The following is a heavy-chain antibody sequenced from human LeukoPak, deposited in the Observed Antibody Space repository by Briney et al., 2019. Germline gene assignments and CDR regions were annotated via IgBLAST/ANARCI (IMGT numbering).Heavy chain of an antibody. CDR2: ISGSGGST. V-gene: IGHV3-23*01. CDR1: GFTFITYA. D-gene: IGHD2-2*01. Sequence: GGSLRLSCAASGFTFITYAMSWVRQAPGKGLEWVSAISGSGGSTYYADSVKGRFTISRDNSKNTLYLQMNSLRAEDTAVYYCAKDSCSSTSCYGGDAFDIWGQGTMVTVSS. CDR3: AKDSCSSTSCYGGDAFDI. J-gene: IGHJ3*02.